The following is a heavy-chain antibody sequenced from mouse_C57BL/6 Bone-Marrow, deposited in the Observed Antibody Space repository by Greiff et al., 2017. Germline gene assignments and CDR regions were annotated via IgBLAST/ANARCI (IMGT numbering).Heavy chain of an antibody. CDR2: INPNNGGT. Sequence: VQLQQSGPELVKPGASVKMSCKASGYTFTGYRMHWVKQRHGQGLEWIGEINPNNGGTIYNQKFKGKATLTVDKSSSTAYMQLRSLTSEDSAFYYCASDVLGWFAYWGQGTLVTVSA. CDR3: ASDVLGWFAY. D-gene: IGHD3-1*01. J-gene: IGHJ3*01. CDR1: GYTFTGYR. V-gene: IGHV1-18*01.